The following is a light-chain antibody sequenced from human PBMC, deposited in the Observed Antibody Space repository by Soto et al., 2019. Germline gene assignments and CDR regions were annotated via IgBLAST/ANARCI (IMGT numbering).Light chain of an antibody. J-gene: IGKJ2*01. CDR2: AAS. V-gene: IGKV1-39*01. CDR1: QSISSY. CDR3: QQSYSTPYT. Sequence: DIQMTQSPSSLSASVGDRVTITCRASQSISSYLNWYQQKPGKAPELLIYAASSLQSGVPSRFGGSGFGTDFTLTISSLQPEDFASYYCQQSYSTPYTFGQGTKLEIK.